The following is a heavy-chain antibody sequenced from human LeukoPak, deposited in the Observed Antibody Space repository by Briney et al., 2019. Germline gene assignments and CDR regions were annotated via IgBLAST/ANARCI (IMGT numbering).Heavy chain of an antibody. Sequence: SVKVSCKASGGTFSSYAISWVRQAPGQGLEWMGGIIPIFGTANYAQKFQGRVTITTDESTSTAYMELSSLRSEDTAVYYCARDEYSSSSGGGYYYYYYMDVWGKGTTVTVSS. CDR2: IIPIFGTA. CDR1: GGTFSSYA. CDR3: ARDEYSSSSGGGYYYYYYMDV. J-gene: IGHJ6*03. V-gene: IGHV1-69*05. D-gene: IGHD6-6*01.